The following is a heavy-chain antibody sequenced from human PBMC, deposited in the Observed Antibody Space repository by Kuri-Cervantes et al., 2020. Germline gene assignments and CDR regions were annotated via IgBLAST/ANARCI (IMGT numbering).Heavy chain of an antibody. Sequence: KVSCKGSGYSFTSYWIGWVRQMPGKGLEWMGFIYPGDSDTRYSPYFQGQVTISADKSISTAYLQWSSLKASDTAMYYCARQEGPYYYDSSGYLRAFDIWGQGTMVTVSS. CDR2: IYPGDSDT. V-gene: IGHV5-51*01. CDR3: ARQEGPYYYDSSGYLRAFDI. CDR1: GYSFTSYW. D-gene: IGHD3-22*01. J-gene: IGHJ3*02.